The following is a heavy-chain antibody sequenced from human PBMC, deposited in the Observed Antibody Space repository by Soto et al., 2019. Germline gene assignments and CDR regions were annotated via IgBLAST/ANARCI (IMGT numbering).Heavy chain of an antibody. J-gene: IGHJ6*04. CDR3: ARGYDIPMDV. CDR2: IVTAGDT. Sequence: PGGSLRLSCAASGFTFSSYDMHWVRQATGKGLELVSAIVTAGDTYYPGSVKGRFTISRENAKNSLYLQMNSLRAGDTAMYYCARGYDIPMDVWGKGTTVTVSS. V-gene: IGHV3-13*01. D-gene: IGHD3-9*01. CDR1: GFTFSSYD.